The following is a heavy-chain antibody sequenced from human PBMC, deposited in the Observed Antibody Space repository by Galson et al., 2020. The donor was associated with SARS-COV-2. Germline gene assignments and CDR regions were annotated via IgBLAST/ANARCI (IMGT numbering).Heavy chain of an antibody. D-gene: IGHD6-13*01. CDR1: GFTFSSYA. CDR3: AREVAQLEAFDY. CDR2: ISYDGSNK. J-gene: IGHJ4*02. V-gene: IGHV3-30*04. Sequence: TGGSLRLSCAASGFTFSSYAMHWVRQAPGKGLEWVAVISYDGSNKYYADSVKGRFTISRDNSKNTLYLQMNSLRAEDTAVYYCAREVAQLEAFDYWGQGTLVTVSS.